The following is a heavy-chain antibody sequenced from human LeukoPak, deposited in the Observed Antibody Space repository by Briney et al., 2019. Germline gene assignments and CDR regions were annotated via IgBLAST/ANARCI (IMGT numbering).Heavy chain of an antibody. CDR2: MSGRGVST. V-gene: IGHV3-23*01. CDR3: AKDCNGGNCYIDY. J-gene: IGHJ4*02. CDR1: GFTFTNYA. Sequence: GGSLRLSCAASGFTFTNYAMSWVRQAPGKGLEWVSGMSGRGVSTYYADSVKGRFTISSDNSKNTLYLQMNSLRAKDTAIYYCAKDCNGGNCYIDYWGQGTLVTVAS. D-gene: IGHD2-15*01.